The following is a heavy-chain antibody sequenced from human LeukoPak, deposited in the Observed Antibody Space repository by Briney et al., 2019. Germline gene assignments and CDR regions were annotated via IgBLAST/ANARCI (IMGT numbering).Heavy chain of an antibody. CDR3: ARLVADSVKRYFDY. CDR2: INHSGST. CDR1: GGSFSGYY. J-gene: IGHJ4*02. Sequence: SETLSLTCAVYGGSFSGYYWSWIRQPPGKGLEWIGEINHSGSTNYNPSLKSRVTISVDTSKNQFSLKLSSVTAADTAVYYCARLVADSVKRYFDYWGQGTLVTVSS. D-gene: IGHD5-12*01. V-gene: IGHV4-34*01.